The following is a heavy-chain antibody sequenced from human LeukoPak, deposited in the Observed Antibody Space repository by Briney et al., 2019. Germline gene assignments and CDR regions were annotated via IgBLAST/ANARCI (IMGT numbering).Heavy chain of an antibody. J-gene: IGHJ4*02. D-gene: IGHD5-18*01. CDR1: GFTFSSYS. V-gene: IGHV3-48*04. Sequence: GGSLRLSCAASGFTFSSYSMNWVRQAPGQGLEWVSYISSSGSTIYYADSVKGRFTISRDNAKNSLYLQMNSLRAEDTAVYYCAREAMAYDYWGQGTLVTVSS. CDR2: ISSSGSTI. CDR3: AREAMAYDY.